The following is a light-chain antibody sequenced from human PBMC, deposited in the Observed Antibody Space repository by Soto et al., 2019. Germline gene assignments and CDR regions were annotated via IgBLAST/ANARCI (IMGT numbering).Light chain of an antibody. J-gene: IGKJ1*01. Sequence: GWTQSPGTLSLSPGESATLSCRASQSVSSSYLAWYQQKPGQSPRLLIYGASSRATGIPDRFSGSGAGTDFTLIISSLQAEDVAVYYCQQYNNWPSPFGQGAKV. CDR1: QSVSSSY. CDR3: QQYNNWPSP. CDR2: GAS. V-gene: IGKV3-20*01.